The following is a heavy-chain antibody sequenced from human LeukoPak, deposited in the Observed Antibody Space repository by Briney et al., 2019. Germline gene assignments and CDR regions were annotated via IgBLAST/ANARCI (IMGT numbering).Heavy chain of an antibody. J-gene: IGHJ4*02. D-gene: IGHD3-10*01. CDR1: GYTFTSYG. V-gene: IGHV1-18*01. CDR3: IRGTGEFDY. CDR2: ITTYNGNT. Sequence: GASVKVSCKASGYTFTSYGISWVRQAPGQGLEWMGWITTYNGNTNYAQSLQGRVTMTTEKSTSTAYMELRSLRSDDTAVYYCIRGTGEFDYWGQGTLVTVSS.